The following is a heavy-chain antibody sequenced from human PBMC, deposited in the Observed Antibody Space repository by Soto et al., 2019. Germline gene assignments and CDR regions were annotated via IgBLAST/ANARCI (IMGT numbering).Heavy chain of an antibody. Sequence: LXLSCAASGFNLSSYVMHWVRQAPGKGLEWVAVISYDGSNKYYADSVKGRFTISRDNSKNTLYLQMNSLRAEDTAVYYCAKDRRSSGYYDYWGQGTLVTVSS. J-gene: IGHJ4*02. V-gene: IGHV3-30*18. CDR2: ISYDGSNK. D-gene: IGHD3-22*01. CDR1: GFNLSSYV. CDR3: AKDRRSSGYYDY.